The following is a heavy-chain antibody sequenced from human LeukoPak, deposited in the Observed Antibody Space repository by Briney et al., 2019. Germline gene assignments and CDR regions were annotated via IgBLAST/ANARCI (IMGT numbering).Heavy chain of an antibody. CDR2: IYPGDSDT. D-gene: IGHD5-12*01. CDR3: ARLELNSGRVEAFDI. V-gene: IGHV5-51*01. Sequence: HGESLKISCQGSGYSFTSYWIGWVRQMPGKGLEWMGIIYPGDSDTRYSPSFQGQVTISADKSISTAYLQWSSLKASDTAMYYCARLELNSGRVEAFDIWGQGTMVTVSS. J-gene: IGHJ3*02. CDR1: GYSFTSYW.